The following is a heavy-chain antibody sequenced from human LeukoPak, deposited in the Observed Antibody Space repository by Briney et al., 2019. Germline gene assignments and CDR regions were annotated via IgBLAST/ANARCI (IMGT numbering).Heavy chain of an antibody. V-gene: IGHV3-23*01. Sequence: GGSLRLSCAASGFTFNNYAMSWVRQAPGKGLEWVSAISNSGGATYYADSVKGRFTISGDNSKNTLFLHMNSLRVEDTAVYYCAKAPPAATKYYYGMDVWGQGTTVTVSS. CDR2: ISNSGGAT. CDR1: GFTFNNYA. CDR3: AKAPPAATKYYYGMDV. D-gene: IGHD2-2*01. J-gene: IGHJ6*02.